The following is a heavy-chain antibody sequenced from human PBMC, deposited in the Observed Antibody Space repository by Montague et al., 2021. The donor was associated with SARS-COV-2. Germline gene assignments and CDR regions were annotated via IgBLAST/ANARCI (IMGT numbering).Heavy chain of an antibody. V-gene: IGHV4-39*01. Sequence: SETLSLTCTVSGGSISSSNYYWGWIRQPPGKGLEWIGSIYYSGSTYYNPSLKSRVTIFADTSKNQFSLKLSSVTAADTAVYYCASPTYYYDSSGSDAFDIWGQGTMVTVSS. CDR2: IYYSGST. J-gene: IGHJ3*02. CDR1: GGSISSSNYY. CDR3: ASPTYYYDSSGSDAFDI. D-gene: IGHD3-22*01.